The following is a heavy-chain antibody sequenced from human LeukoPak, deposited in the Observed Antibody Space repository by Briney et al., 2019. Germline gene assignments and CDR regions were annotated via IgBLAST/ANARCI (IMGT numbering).Heavy chain of an antibody. CDR3: AKDRLRYFDSRESDY. V-gene: IGHV3-74*01. J-gene: IGHJ4*02. Sequence: GGSLRLSCAGSGFSFNNYWMHWVRQAPGKGLVWVSRIHSDGRVTTYADSVKGQFTISKDSARNTLYLQMNTLRVEDTAVYYCAKDRLRYFDSRESDYWGQGTLVTVSS. CDR2: IHSDGRVT. CDR1: GFSFNNYW. D-gene: IGHD3-9*01.